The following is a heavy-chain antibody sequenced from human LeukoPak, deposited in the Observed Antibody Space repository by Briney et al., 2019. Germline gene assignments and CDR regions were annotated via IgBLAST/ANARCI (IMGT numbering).Heavy chain of an antibody. Sequence: PGGSLRLSCAASGFTFTAYLIHWVRQAPGKGLEWVAVMSSDGNAMFYADSVKGRFTIFRDNSKNTLYLQMNSLRAEDTAVYYCVRESEYYFDHSASFDYWGQGTLVTVSS. CDR1: GFTFTAYL. CDR3: VRESEYYFDHSASFDY. CDR2: MSSDGNAM. D-gene: IGHD3-22*01. V-gene: IGHV3-30-3*01. J-gene: IGHJ4*02.